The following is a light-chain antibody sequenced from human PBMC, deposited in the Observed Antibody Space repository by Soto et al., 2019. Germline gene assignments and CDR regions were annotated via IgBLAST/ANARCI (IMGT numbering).Light chain of an antibody. CDR2: EAS. Sequence: EIVLTQSPATLSLSPGERATLSCRASQSVSSYLAWYQQKSGQAPRLLIYEASNRATGIPARFSGSGSGTDFTLTISSLGPEDFAVYYCQQRSSWPSSFGGGTKVDIK. J-gene: IGKJ4*01. CDR3: QQRSSWPSS. CDR1: QSVSSY. V-gene: IGKV3-11*01.